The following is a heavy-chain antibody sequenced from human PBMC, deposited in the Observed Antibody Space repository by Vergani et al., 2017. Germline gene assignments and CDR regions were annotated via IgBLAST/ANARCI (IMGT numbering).Heavy chain of an antibody. D-gene: IGHD3-16*02. CDR2: ISGSGGST. V-gene: IGHV3-23*01. J-gene: IGHJ4*02. Sequence: EVQLLESGGGLVQPGGSLKLSCEASGFTFSSYAMGWVRRAPGKGLEWVSAISGSGGSTYYADSGKGRFTISRDNSKNTLYLQMNSLRAEDTAVYYCAKDGGSLWGSYRYFYYFDYWGQGTLVTVSS. CDR3: AKDGGSLWGSYRYFYYFDY. CDR1: GFTFSSYA.